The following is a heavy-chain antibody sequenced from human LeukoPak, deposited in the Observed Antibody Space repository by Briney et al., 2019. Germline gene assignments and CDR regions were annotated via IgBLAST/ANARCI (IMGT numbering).Heavy chain of an antibody. D-gene: IGHD2-15*01. CDR1: GGSISSYY. J-gene: IGHJ5*02. CDR3: VRDLRIAVGGKAFDWWFDP. V-gene: IGHV4-59*01. Sequence: SENLSLTCTVSGGSISSYYWSWIRQPPGKGLEWIGYIYYSGSTNYNPSLKSRVTISVDTSKNQFSLKLSSVTAADTAVYYCVRDLRIAVGGKAFDWWFDPWGQRTPVTLSS. CDR2: IYYSGST.